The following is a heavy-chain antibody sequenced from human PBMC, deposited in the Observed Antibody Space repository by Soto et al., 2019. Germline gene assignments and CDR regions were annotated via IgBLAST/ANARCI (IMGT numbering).Heavy chain of an antibody. D-gene: IGHD2-21*01. CDR2: IFSNDET. J-gene: IGHJ4*02. Sequence: QVTLKESGPVLVKPTETLTLTCTVSGFSLSNARMGVSWIRQPPGKALEWLAHIFSNDETAYSTSLKTRLTISKDTSKRQVVLTMGNMDPVDTATYYCARTVARMNLDYWGQGTLVTVSS. V-gene: IGHV2-26*01. CDR1: GFSLSNARMG. CDR3: ARTVARMNLDY.